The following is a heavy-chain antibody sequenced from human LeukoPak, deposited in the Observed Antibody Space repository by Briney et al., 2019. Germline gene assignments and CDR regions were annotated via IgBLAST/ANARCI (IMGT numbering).Heavy chain of an antibody. CDR1: GFTLSSYA. CDR2: ISGSGGST. D-gene: IGHD2-2*02. Sequence: GGSLRLSCAASGFTLSSYAMSWVRQAPGKGLEWVSAISGSGGSTYYADSVKGRFTISRDNSKNTLYLQMNSLRAEDTAVYHCARGGYYCSSTSCYSNYWGQGTLVTVSS. V-gene: IGHV3-23*01. CDR3: ARGGYYCSSTSCYSNY. J-gene: IGHJ4*02.